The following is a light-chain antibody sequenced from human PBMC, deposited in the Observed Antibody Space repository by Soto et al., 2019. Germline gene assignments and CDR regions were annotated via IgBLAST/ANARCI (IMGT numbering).Light chain of an antibody. CDR2: WAS. J-gene: IGKJ2*01. CDR1: QSVLYSSNNKNY. CDR3: QQYYSTPYT. V-gene: IGKV4-1*01. Sequence: DIVMTQSPDSLAVSLGERATINCKSSQSVLYSSNNKNYLAWYQQKPGQPPNLLIYWASTRESGVPDRFSGSGSGTDFTLTISSLQAEDVAVYHCQQYYSTPYTFGQGTKLEIK.